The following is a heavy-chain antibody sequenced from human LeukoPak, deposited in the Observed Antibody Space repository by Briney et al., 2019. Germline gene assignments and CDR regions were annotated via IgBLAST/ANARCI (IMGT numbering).Heavy chain of an antibody. J-gene: IGHJ5*02. D-gene: IGHD3-16*01. CDR3: AKGGDPYNWFDP. V-gene: IGHV3-23*01. Sequence: GGSLRLSCAASGFTFSSYAMSWVRQAPGKGLEWVSAISGSGGSTYYADSVKGRFTISRDNSKNTLYLQMNSLRAEDTAEYYCAKGGDPYNWFDPWGQGTLVTVSS. CDR1: GFTFSSYA. CDR2: ISGSGGST.